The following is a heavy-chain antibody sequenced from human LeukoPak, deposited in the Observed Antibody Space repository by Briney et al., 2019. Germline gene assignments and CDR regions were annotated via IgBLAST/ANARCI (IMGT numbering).Heavy chain of an antibody. CDR3: ARDGSGGMGY. CDR1: GGSFSGYY. D-gene: IGHD3-10*01. Sequence: SETLSLTCAVYGGSFSGYYWSWIRQPPGKGLEWIGEINHSGSTNYNPSLKSRVTISVDTSKNQFSLKLSSVTAADTAVYYCARDGSGGMGYWGQGTLVTVSS. CDR2: INHSGST. V-gene: IGHV4-34*01. J-gene: IGHJ4*02.